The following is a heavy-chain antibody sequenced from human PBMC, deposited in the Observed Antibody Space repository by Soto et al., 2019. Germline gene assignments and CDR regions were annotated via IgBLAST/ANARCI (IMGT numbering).Heavy chain of an antibody. V-gene: IGHV1-69*13. CDR1: GGTFSSYA. Sequence: GASVKVSCKASGGTFSSYALSWVRPAPGQGVEWMGGVIPIFGTANYAQKFQGRVPITADESTSTPYMELSSLRSEDPAVYYWAGLRFLEWTDQADYYYYYGMDVWGQGTTVTVSS. J-gene: IGHJ6*02. D-gene: IGHD3-3*01. CDR3: AGLRFLEWTDQADYYYYYGMDV. CDR2: VIPIFGTA.